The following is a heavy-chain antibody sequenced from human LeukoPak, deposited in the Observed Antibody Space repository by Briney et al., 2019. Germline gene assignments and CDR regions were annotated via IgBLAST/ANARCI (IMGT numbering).Heavy chain of an antibody. CDR2: ISGSGGGT. V-gene: IGHV3-23*01. CDR1: GFTFSSYA. J-gene: IGHJ4*02. Sequence: GGSLRLSCAASGFTFSSYAMNWVRQAPGKGLEWVSAISGSGGGTYYADSVRGRFTISRDNSKNTLYLQMNSLRAEDTALYYCAKDTTRLSTTGTTSDYWGQGTLVTVSS. CDR3: AKDTTRLSTTGTTSDY. D-gene: IGHD1-1*01.